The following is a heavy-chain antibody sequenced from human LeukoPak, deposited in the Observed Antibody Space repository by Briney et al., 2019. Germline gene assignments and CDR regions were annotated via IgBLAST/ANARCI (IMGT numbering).Heavy chain of an antibody. CDR2: MYTSGRT. CDR1: GRSISRYF. J-gene: IGHJ4*02. Sequence: SETLSLTCTVSGRSISRYFWSWIRQPAGKGLEWVGRMYTSGRTNYNHSLKKRSTTPVETSENQSFRKRSSVTAADTAVYYSASQSGSYYFDYWGQGTLVTVSS. V-gene: IGHV4-4*07. D-gene: IGHD1-26*01. CDR3: ASQSGSYYFDY.